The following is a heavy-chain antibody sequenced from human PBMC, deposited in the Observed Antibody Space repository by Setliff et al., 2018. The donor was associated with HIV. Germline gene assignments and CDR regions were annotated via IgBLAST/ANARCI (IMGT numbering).Heavy chain of an antibody. V-gene: IGHV3-7*01. Sequence: LRLSCAASGFSFSSYWMSWVRQAPGKGLEWVANIKQDGSGKYYVDSVRGRFTISRDNAKNSLYLQMNSLRAEDTAVYYCARDATRGGDMDVWAKGTTVTVSS. D-gene: IGHD2-15*01. CDR3: ARDATRGGDMDV. CDR1: GFSFSSYW. CDR2: IKQDGSGK. J-gene: IGHJ6*03.